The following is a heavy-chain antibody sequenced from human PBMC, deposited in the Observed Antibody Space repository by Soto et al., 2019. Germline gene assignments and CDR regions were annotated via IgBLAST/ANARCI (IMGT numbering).Heavy chain of an antibody. CDR3: ARGLVRRVYYYDSSGYSGRYYFDY. J-gene: IGHJ4*02. Sequence: SSETLSLTCAVYGGSFSGYYWSWIRQPPGKGLEWIGEINHSGSTNYNPSLKSRVTISVDTPKNQFSLKLSSVTAADTAVYYCARGLVRRVYYYDSSGYSGRYYFDYWGQGTLVTVSS. CDR2: INHSGST. D-gene: IGHD3-22*01. CDR1: GGSFSGYY. V-gene: IGHV4-34*01.